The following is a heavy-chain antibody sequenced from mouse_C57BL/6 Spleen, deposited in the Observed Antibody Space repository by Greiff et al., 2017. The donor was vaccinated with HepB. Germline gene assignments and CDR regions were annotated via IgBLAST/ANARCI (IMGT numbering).Heavy chain of an antibody. Sequence: EVQLVESGGGLVKPGGSLKLSCAASGFTFSSYAMSWVRQTPEKRLEWVATISDGGSYTYYPDNVKGRFTISRDNAKNNLYLQMSHLKSEDTAMYYCARHYYGSSPYAMDYWGQGTSVTVSS. V-gene: IGHV5-4*01. CDR2: ISDGGSYT. J-gene: IGHJ4*01. CDR3: ARHYYGSSPYAMDY. CDR1: GFTFSSYA. D-gene: IGHD1-1*01.